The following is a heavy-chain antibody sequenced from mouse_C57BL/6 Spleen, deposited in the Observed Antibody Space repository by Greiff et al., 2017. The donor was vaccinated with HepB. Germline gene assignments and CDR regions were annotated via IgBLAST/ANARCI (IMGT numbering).Heavy chain of an antibody. D-gene: IGHD4-1*01. CDR3: ALGRENFDY. CDR1: GYTFTSYW. J-gene: IGHJ2*01. CDR2: IDPSDSYT. V-gene: IGHV1-69*01. Sequence: VKLQQPGAELVMPGASVKLSCKASGYTFTSYWMHWVKQRPGQGLEWIGEIDPSDSYTNYNQKFKGKSTLTVDKSSSTAYMQLSSLTSEDSAVYYCALGRENFDYWGQGTTLTVSS.